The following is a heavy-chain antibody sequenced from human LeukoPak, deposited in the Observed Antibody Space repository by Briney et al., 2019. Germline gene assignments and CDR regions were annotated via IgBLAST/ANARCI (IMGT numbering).Heavy chain of an antibody. CDR1: GNYW. V-gene: IGHV3-74*01. J-gene: IGHJ4*02. D-gene: IGHD2/OR15-2a*01. Sequence: GGSLRLSCAASGNYWMHWVRQAPGKGLVWVSHINSDGSWTSYADSVKGRFTISKGNAKNTVYLQMNSLRAEDTAVSYCVSFYETYWGRGTLVTVSS. CDR3: VSFYETY. CDR2: INSDGSWT.